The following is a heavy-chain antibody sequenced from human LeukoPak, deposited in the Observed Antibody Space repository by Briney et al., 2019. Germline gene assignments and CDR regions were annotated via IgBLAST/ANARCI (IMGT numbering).Heavy chain of an antibody. D-gene: IGHD2-15*01. CDR2: IKGDGSTT. J-gene: IGHJ4*02. CDR3: TRALGGSYSDQ. Sequence: GGSLRLSCAASGFTFSSYLMHWVRQGPGKGLVWVSRIKGDGSTTTYADSVKGRFTISRDNAKKTLYLQMNSLRAEDTAVYCCTRALGGSYSDQWGQGTLVTVSS. CDR1: GFTFSSYL. V-gene: IGHV3-74*01.